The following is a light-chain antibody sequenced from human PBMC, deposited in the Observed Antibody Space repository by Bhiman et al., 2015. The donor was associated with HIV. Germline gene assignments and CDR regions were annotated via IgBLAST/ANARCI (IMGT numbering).Light chain of an antibody. Sequence: QSALTQPVSVSGTPGQSVTISCTGSSSDVGHYNFVSWYQQYPGKVPKLMISDVTKRPSGVSDRFSGSKSGNTASLTISGLQTEDEADYYCSSYTDAGTMVFGGGTKLTVL. V-gene: IGLV2-14*03. CDR3: SSYTDAGTMV. CDR1: SSDVGHYNF. J-gene: IGLJ2*01. CDR2: DVT.